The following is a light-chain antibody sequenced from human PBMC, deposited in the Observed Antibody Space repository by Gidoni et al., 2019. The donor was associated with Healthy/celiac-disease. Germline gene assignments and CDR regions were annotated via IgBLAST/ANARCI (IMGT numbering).Light chain of an antibody. V-gene: IGKV1-39*01. J-gene: IGKJ3*01. CDR2: SAS. CDR3: QQSYSTPMVT. CDR1: QTISSY. Sequence: IQLTQSTSSLSASVGDRVTITCRASQTISSYLNWYQQKPGKAPKLLIYSASSLQSGVPSRCSGSGSGTDVTLTISSMQPEDVATYYCQQSYSTPMVTFGPGTKVDIK.